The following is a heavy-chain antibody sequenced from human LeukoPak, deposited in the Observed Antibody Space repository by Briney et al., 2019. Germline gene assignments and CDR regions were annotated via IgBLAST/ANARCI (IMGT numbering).Heavy chain of an antibody. D-gene: IGHD6-19*01. CDR2: IYYSGST. V-gene: IGHV4-39*01. CDR1: GGSVSSSSYY. Sequence: PSETLSLTCTVSGGSVSSSSYYWGWIRQPPGKGLEWIGSIYYSGSTYYNPSLESRVTISVDMSKNQFSLKLNSVTAADTALYYCAGRGIAVANNWFDPWGQGTLVTVSS. CDR3: AGRGIAVANNWFDP. J-gene: IGHJ5*02.